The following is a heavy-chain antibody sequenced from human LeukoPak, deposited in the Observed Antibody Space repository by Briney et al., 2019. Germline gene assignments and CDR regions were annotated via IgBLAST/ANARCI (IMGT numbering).Heavy chain of an antibody. CDR2: INPNSGGT. CDR1: GYTFTGYY. J-gene: IGHJ4*02. CDR3: ARLRFGSSWYDY. Sequence: ASVKVSCTASGYTFTGYYMHWVRQAPGQGLEWMGRINPNSGGTNYAQMFQGRVTMTRDTSISTAYMELSRLRSDDTAVYYCARLRFGSSWYDYWGQGTLVTVSS. V-gene: IGHV1-2*06. D-gene: IGHD6-13*01.